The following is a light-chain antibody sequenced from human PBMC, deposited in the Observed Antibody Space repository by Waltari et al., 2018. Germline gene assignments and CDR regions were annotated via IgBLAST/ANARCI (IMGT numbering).Light chain of an antibody. V-gene: IGLV3-21*02. CDR3: QIWDTTTDSVV. Sequence: SYVLTQPPSVSVAPGQTAKITCGGNNIGSKSVHWYQQKPGQAPVLVVYDDNGRPSGIPERLSGSNSGNTATLTISRVEAGDDADYYCQIWDTTTDSVVFGGGTKVTAL. J-gene: IGLJ2*01. CDR1: NIGSKS. CDR2: DDN.